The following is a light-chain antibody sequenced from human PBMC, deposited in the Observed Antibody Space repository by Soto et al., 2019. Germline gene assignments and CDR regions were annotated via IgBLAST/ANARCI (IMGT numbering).Light chain of an antibody. Sequence: DIQMTQSPSTMSATVGARVTISCRAIQSINKWLAWSQQKPGKAPNLLIYEVSTLDSGVPSTCSGSRSGTEFSLTSPSLQADDVETYDCQNYSSDGPTCGQGPKVEI. CDR2: EVS. CDR1: QSINKW. CDR3: QNYSSDGPT. V-gene: IGKV1-5*03. J-gene: IGKJ1*01.